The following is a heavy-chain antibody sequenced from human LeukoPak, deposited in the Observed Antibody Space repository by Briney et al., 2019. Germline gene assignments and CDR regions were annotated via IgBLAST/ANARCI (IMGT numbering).Heavy chain of an antibody. D-gene: IGHD2-21*01. J-gene: IGHJ4*02. CDR2: INQDGTEK. V-gene: IGHV3-7*03. Sequence: GESLRLSCAASGFTFTTYWMSWVRQLPGKGLEWVANINQDGTEKYYVDSVKGRFTISRDNAKNSLDLQMNSLRAEDAAVYFCAKAPVTSCRGAYCYPFDSWGQGTLVTVSS. CDR1: GFTFTTYW. CDR3: AKAPVTSCRGAYCYPFDS.